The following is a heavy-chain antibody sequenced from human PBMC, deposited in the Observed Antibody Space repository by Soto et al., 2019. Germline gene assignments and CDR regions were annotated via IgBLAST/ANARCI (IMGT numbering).Heavy chain of an antibody. Sequence: GGSLRLSCAASGFTFDDYGMSWARQAPGKGLEWVSGVNWNGGSTGYADSVKGRFTISRDNAKNSLYLQMNSLRAEDTAFYYCVRGASLNFDDSGQGTLVTVSS. J-gene: IGHJ4*02. CDR1: GFTFDDYG. CDR2: VNWNGGST. V-gene: IGHV3-20*04. D-gene: IGHD1-26*01. CDR3: VRGASLNFDD.